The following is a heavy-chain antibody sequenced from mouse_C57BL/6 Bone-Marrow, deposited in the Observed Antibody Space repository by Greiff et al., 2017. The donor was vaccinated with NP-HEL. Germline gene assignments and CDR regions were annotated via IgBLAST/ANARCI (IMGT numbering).Heavy chain of an antibody. CDR2: IHPNSGST. CDR3: ARPTGGAWFAY. CDR1: GYTFTSYW. V-gene: IGHV1-64*01. Sequence: QVQLQQPGAELVKPGASVKLSCKASGYTFTSYWMHWVKQRPGQGLEWIGMIHPNSGSTNYNEKFKSKATLTVDKSSSTAYMQLSSLTSEDSAVYYRARPTGGAWFAYWGQGTLVTVSA. J-gene: IGHJ3*01.